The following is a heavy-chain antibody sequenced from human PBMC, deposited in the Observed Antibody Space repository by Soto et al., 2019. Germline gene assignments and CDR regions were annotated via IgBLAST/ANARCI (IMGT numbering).Heavy chain of an antibody. CDR3: ARYDSSGYYWGAFDI. J-gene: IGHJ3*02. D-gene: IGHD3-22*01. Sequence: VRQMPGKGLEWMGIIYPGDSDTRYSPSFQGQFTISADKSISTAYLQWSSLTASDTAMYYCARYDSSGYYWGAFDIWGQGTMVTV. CDR2: IYPGDSDT. V-gene: IGHV5-51*01.